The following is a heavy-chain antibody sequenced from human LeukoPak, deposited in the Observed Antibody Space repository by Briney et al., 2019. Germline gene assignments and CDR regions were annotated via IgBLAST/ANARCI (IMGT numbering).Heavy chain of an antibody. CDR1: GLIFRSYA. V-gene: IGHV3-7*01. CDR2: IKQDGSEK. J-gene: IGHJ6*03. CDR3: AKERGDYDFWSGYFDYYYYMDV. Sequence: GGSLRLSCAASGLIFRSYAMSWVRQAPGKGLEWVANIKQDGSEKYYVDSVKGRFTISRDNAKNSLHLQMNSLRAEDTAVYYCAKERGDYDFWSGYFDYYYYMDVWGKGTTVTVSS. D-gene: IGHD3-3*01.